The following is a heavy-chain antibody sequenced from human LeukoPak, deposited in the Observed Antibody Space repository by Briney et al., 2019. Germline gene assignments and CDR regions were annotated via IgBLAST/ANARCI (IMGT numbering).Heavy chain of an antibody. CDR1: GYTFTGYY. CDR3: ARERSLRDSFDP. Sequence: RASVKVSCKASGYTFTGYYMHWVRQAPGQGLEWMGWINPNSGGPNYAQKFQGRVTMTRDTSISTAYMELSRLRSDDTAVYYCARERSLRDSFDPWGQGTLVTVSS. D-gene: IGHD3-3*01. J-gene: IGHJ5*02. CDR2: INPNSGGP. V-gene: IGHV1-2*02.